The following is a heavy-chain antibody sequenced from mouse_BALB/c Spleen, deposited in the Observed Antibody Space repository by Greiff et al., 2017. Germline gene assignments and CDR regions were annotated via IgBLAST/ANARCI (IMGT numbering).Heavy chain of an antibody. Sequence: EVQVVESGGGLVKPGGSLKLSCAASGFAFSSYDMSWVRQTPEKRLEWVAYISSGGGSTYYPDTVKGRFTISRDNAKNTLYLQMSSLKSEDTAMYYCARDGYYVSPFAYWGQGTLVTVSA. V-gene: IGHV5-12-1*01. CDR3: ARDGYYVSPFAY. CDR1: GFAFSSYD. D-gene: IGHD2-3*01. CDR2: ISSGGGST. J-gene: IGHJ3*01.